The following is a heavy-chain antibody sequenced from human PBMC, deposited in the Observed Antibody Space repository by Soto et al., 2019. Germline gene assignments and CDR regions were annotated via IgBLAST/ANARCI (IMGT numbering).Heavy chain of an antibody. CDR2: ISGSGGST. CDR1: GFTFSSYA. D-gene: IGHD3-22*01. Sequence: PGGSLRLSCAASGFTFSSYAMSWVRQAPGKGLEWVSAISGSGGSTYYADSVKGRFTISRDNSKNTLYLQMNSLRAEDTAVYYCAKGPRYFAPRRFDSSGYYYDYWGQGTLVTSPQ. J-gene: IGHJ4*02. CDR3: AKGPRYFAPRRFDSSGYYYDY. V-gene: IGHV3-23*01.